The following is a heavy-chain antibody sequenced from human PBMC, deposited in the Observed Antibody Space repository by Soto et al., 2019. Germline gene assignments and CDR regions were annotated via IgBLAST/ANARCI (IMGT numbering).Heavy chain of an antibody. CDR3: ARDYCSSPSCSFDY. CDR1: GFTCINKA. CDR2: IRGSGGRP. V-gene: IGHV3-23*01. D-gene: IGHD2-2*01. Sequence: EALLVSCAASGFTCINKAMNWVRQAPGKGLEWVSSIRGSGGRPYYADSVKGRFTLLRDNSKNTLELQMNNLRPEDTAVYYCARDYCSSPSCSFDYWGQGALVTVSS. J-gene: IGHJ4*02.